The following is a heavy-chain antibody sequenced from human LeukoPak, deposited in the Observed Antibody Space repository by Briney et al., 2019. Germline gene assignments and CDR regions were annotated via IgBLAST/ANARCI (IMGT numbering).Heavy chain of an antibody. CDR3: AKDLGSSYYYFDY. Sequence: GGSLRLSCAASGFTFSSYGMNWVRQAPGKGLEWVSSISSSSSYIYYADSVKGRFTISRDNAKNSLYLQMNSLRAEDTAVYYCAKDLGSSYYYFDYWGQGTLVTVSS. CDR1: GFTFSSYG. CDR2: ISSSSSYI. J-gene: IGHJ4*02. V-gene: IGHV3-21*01. D-gene: IGHD6-13*01.